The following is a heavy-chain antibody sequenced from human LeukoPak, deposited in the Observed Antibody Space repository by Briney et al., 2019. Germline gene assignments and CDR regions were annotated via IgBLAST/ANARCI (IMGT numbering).Heavy chain of an antibody. CDR1: GGSISSGGYY. CDR3: ARGDSSPHYYMDV. J-gene: IGHJ6*03. V-gene: IGHV4-30-2*01. D-gene: IGHD6-13*01. Sequence: SETLSLTCTVSGGSISSGGYYWSWIRQPPGKGLEWIGYIYHSGSTYYNPSLKSRVTISVDRSKNQFSLKLSSVTAADTAVYYCARGDSSPHYYMDVWGKGTTVTVSS. CDR2: IYHSGST.